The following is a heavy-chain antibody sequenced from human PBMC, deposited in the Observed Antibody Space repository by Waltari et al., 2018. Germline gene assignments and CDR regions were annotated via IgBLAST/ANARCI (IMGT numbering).Heavy chain of an antibody. D-gene: IGHD1-1*01. CDR2: SNPNSGGT. V-gene: IGHV1-2*05. CDR3: ATWRENAFDV. J-gene: IGHJ3*01. CDR1: GYTFTGYF. Sequence: QVQLVQSGAEMKKRGASVQVSCEASGYTFTGYFIHWVRQAPGQGLEWMGRSNPNSGGTNYAQKFQGRVTLTRDKSINTAYMDLSRLTSDDTGMYYCATWRENAFDVWGQGTMVTVST.